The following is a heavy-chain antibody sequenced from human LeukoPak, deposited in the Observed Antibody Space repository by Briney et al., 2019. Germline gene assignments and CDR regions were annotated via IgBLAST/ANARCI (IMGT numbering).Heavy chain of an antibody. Sequence: SETLSLTCTVSGGSISGYCWSWIRQPPGKGLEWIGYIYYSGSTNYNPSLKSRVTISVDTSKNQFSLKLSSVTAADTAVYYCARNRDYYYYYMDVWGKGTTVTVSS. CDR1: GGSISGYC. D-gene: IGHD1-14*01. V-gene: IGHV4-59*01. CDR3: ARNRDYYYYYMDV. CDR2: IYYSGST. J-gene: IGHJ6*03.